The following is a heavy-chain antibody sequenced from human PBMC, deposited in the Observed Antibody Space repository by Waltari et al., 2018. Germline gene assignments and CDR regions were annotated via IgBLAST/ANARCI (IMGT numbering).Heavy chain of an antibody. V-gene: IGHV4-59*01. CDR3: ARETYSSGWYSGAAGYFDY. Sequence: QVQLQESGPGLVKPSETLSLTCTVSGGSISRYYWSWIRQPPGKGLEWIGYIYYSGSTNYNPSLKSRVTISVDTSKNQFSLKLSSVTAADTAVYYCARETYSSGWYSGAAGYFDYWGQGTLVTVSS. CDR1: GGSISRYY. CDR2: IYYSGST. D-gene: IGHD6-19*01. J-gene: IGHJ4*02.